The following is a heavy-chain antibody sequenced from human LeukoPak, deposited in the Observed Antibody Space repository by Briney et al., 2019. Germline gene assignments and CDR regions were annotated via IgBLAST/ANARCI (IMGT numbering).Heavy chain of an antibody. J-gene: IGHJ4*02. CDR1: GGSISSGGYY. V-gene: IGHV4-31*03. Sequence: PSETLSLTCTVSGGSISSGGYYWSWIRQHPGKGLEWIGYIYYSGSTYYNPSLQSRLALSVDTSKNQFSLKLISVTAADTAVYYCARDLWFGELLPYYFDYWGQGTLVTVSS. CDR3: ARDLWFGELLPYYFDY. D-gene: IGHD3-10*01. CDR2: IYYSGST.